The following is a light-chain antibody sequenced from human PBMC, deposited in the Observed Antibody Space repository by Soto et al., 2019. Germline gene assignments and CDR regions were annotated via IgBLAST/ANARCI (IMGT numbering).Light chain of an antibody. V-gene: IGLV1-36*01. CDR1: TSNIGKNT. J-gene: IGLJ3*02. Sequence: QSVLTQPPSESEGPGQRVTISCSGSTSNIGKNTVNWYQQLPGEAPKLFIYYDDLLASGVSDRFSGSKSGTSASLAISGLQSEDEADYYCGAWDDSLNGWVFGGGTKLTVL. CDR2: YDD. CDR3: GAWDDSLNGWV.